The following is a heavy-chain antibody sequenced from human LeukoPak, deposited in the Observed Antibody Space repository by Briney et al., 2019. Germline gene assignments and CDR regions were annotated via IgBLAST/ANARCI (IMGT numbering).Heavy chain of an antibody. D-gene: IGHD6-19*01. CDR1: GGSISSSSYY. Sequence: PSETLSLTCTVSGGSISSSSYYWGWIRQPPGKGLEWLGSIYYSGSTYYNPSLKSRVTISVDTSKNQFSLKLSSVTAADTAVYYCASRDSSGWYEWDAFDIWGQGTMVTVSS. CDR3: ASRDSSGWYEWDAFDI. J-gene: IGHJ3*02. V-gene: IGHV4-39*01. CDR2: IYYSGST.